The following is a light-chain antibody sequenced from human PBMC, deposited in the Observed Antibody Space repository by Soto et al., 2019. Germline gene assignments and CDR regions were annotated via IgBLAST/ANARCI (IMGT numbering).Light chain of an antibody. J-gene: IGLJ3*02. CDR3: SSYTSSSTRV. CDR1: SSDVGGYNY. Sequence: QSVLTQPASVSGSPGQSITISCTGTSSDVGGYNYVSWYQQHPGKAPKLMIYEVSNRPSGVSNRFSGSKSGNTASLTISGLQAEDEPDYSCSSYTSSSTRVFGGGTKLAV. V-gene: IGLV2-14*01. CDR2: EVS.